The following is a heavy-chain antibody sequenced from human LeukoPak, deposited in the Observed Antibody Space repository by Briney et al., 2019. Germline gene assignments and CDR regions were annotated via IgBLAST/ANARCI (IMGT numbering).Heavy chain of an antibody. D-gene: IGHD3-22*01. CDR2: IYSGGST. CDR1: GFTFSSNS. CDR3: ARRAGDYSHPYVY. V-gene: IGHV3-53*01. Sequence: GGSLRLSCTVSGFTFSSNSMSWVRQAPGKGLEWVSFIYSGGSTHNSDSVKGRFTISRDNSKNTLYLQMNSLRAKDTAVYYCARRAGDYSHPYVYWGQGTLVTVSS. J-gene: IGHJ4*02.